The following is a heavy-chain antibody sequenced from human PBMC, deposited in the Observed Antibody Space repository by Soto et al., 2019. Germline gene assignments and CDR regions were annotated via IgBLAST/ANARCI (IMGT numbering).Heavy chain of an antibody. V-gene: IGHV1-2*04. CDR1: GYTFTGYY. J-gene: IGHJ5*02. CDR2: INPNSGGT. Sequence: GSSVKVSCKASGYTFTGYYMHWVRQAHGQGLEWMGWINPNSGGTNYAQKFQGWVTMTRDTSISTAYMEPSRLRSDDTAVYYCARVKNQNWDNWLDPWCQGPLVTVS. D-gene: IGHD7-27*01. CDR3: ARVKNQNWDNWLDP.